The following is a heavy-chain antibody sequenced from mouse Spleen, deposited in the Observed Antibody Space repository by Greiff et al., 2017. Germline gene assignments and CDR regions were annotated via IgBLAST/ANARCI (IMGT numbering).Heavy chain of an antibody. CDR2: INYDGSST. CDR3: ARAPYGSSYWYFDV. CDR1: GFTFSDYY. V-gene: IGHV5-16*01. J-gene: IGHJ1*03. D-gene: IGHD1-1*01. Sequence: EVQVVESEGGLVQPGSSMKLSCTASGFTFSDYYMAWVRQVPEKGLEWVANINYDGSSTYYLDSLKSRFIISRDNAKNILYLQMSSLKSEDTATYYCARAPYGSSYWYFDVWGTGTTVTVSS.